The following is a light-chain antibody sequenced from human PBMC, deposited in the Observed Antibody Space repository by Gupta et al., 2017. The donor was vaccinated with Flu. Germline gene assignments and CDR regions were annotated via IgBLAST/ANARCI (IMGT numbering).Light chain of an antibody. CDR1: QGSSNY. Sequence: GERVPSCCRASQGSSNYLAWYLQRPGNAPRLLIYSTYQLPSGVPARFSGSVSRTNFSLTISSLQAADFATYYCQQSCTIPRTFGQGTRLDI. V-gene: IGKV1-39*01. CDR2: STY. J-gene: IGKJ2*01. CDR3: QQSCTIPRT.